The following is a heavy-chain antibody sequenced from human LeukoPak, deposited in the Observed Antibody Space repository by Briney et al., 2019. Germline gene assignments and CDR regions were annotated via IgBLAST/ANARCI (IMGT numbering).Heavy chain of an antibody. CDR3: ARDTPHYYGSGSYVLDAFDI. J-gene: IGHJ3*02. CDR2: IIPIFGTA. CDR1: GGTFSSYA. D-gene: IGHD3-10*01. Sequence: ASVKVSCKASGGTFSSYAISWVRQAPGQGLEWMGGIIPIFGTANYEQKFQGRVTITADESTSTAYMELSSLRAEDTAVYYCARDTPHYYGSGSYVLDAFDIWGQGTMVTVSS. V-gene: IGHV1-69*13.